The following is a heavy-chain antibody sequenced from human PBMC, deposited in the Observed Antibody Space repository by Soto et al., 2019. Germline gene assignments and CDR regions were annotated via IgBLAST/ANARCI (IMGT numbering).Heavy chain of an antibody. J-gene: IGHJ6*02. CDR3: ARGDIVVVPAAISHYYYGMDV. CDR1: GGTFSSYA. V-gene: IGHV1-69*13. D-gene: IGHD2-2*01. CDR2: IIPIFGTA. Sequence: SVKVSWKASGGTFSSYAISWVRQAPGQGLEWMGGIIPIFGTANYAQKFQGRVTITADESTSTAYMELSSLRSEDTAVYYCARGDIVVVPAAISHYYYGMDVWGQGTTVTVSS.